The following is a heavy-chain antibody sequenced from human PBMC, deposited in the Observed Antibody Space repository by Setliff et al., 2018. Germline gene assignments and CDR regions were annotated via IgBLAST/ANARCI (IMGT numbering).Heavy chain of an antibody. D-gene: IGHD6-6*01. CDR1: GGTFSDYY. CDR3: ARAGSEQLANWFDP. V-gene: IGHV4-34*01. J-gene: IGHJ5*02. Sequence: SETLSLTCAASGGTFSDYYWTWIRQPPGKGLEWIGEINHSGSTNYNPSLKSRVTISVDTSKNQFSLKLSSVTAADTAVYYCARAGSEQLANWFDPWGQGTLVTVSS. CDR2: INHSGST.